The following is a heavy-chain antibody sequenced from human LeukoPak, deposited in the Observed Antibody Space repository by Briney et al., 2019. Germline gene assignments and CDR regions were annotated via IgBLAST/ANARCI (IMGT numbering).Heavy chain of an antibody. V-gene: IGHV3-23*01. CDR1: GFTFSDYY. CDR3: AKDYDILTGYPHGAFDI. J-gene: IGHJ3*02. D-gene: IGHD3-9*01. Sequence: PGGSLRLSCAASGFTFSDYYMSWLRQAPGKGLEWVSAISGSGGSTYYADSVKGRFTISRDNSKNTLYLQMNSLRAEDTAVYYCAKDYDILTGYPHGAFDIWGQGTMVTVSS. CDR2: ISGSGGST.